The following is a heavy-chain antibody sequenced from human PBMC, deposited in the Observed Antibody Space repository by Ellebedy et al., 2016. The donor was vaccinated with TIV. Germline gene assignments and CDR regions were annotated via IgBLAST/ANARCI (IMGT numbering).Heavy chain of an antibody. CDR3: ARDGSSSSGWYIWSS. J-gene: IGHJ4*02. Sequence: SVKVSCXASGGTFSSYAISWVRQAPGQGLEWMGGIIPIFGTANYAQKFQGRVTITADKSTSTAYMELSSLRSEDTAVYYCARDGSSSSGWYIWSSWGQGTLVTVSS. D-gene: IGHD6-19*01. V-gene: IGHV1-69*06. CDR1: GGTFSSYA. CDR2: IIPIFGTA.